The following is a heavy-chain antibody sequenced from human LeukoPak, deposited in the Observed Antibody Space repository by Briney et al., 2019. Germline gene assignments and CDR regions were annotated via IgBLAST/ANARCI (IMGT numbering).Heavy chain of an antibody. V-gene: IGHV3-49*04. J-gene: IGHJ4*02. CDR2: IRSKAYGGTT. Sequence: PGGSLRLSCAASGFTFGSFAMSWVRQAPGKGLEWVGFIRSKAYGGTTEYAASVKGRFTISRDDSKSIAYLQMNSLKTEDTAVYYCTTVTSSYWGQGTLVTVSS. CDR1: GFTFGSFA. CDR3: TTVTSSY. D-gene: IGHD2-21*02.